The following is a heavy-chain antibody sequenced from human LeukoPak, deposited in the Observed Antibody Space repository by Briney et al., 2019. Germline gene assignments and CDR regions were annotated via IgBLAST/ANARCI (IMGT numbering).Heavy chain of an antibody. V-gene: IGHV4-34*01. CDR3: ARGGYLFSDYVWGSYRPIDY. CDR1: GGSFSGYY. D-gene: IGHD3-16*02. CDR2: INHSGST. Sequence: PSETLSLTCAVYGGSFSGYYWSWIRQPPGKGLEWIGEINHSGSTNYNPSLKSRVTISVDTSKNQFSLKLSSVTAADTAVYYRARGGYLFSDYVWGSYRPIDYWGQGTLVTVSS. J-gene: IGHJ4*02.